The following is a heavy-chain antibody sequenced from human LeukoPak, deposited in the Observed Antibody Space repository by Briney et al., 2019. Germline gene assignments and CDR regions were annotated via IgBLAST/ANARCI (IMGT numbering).Heavy chain of an antibody. CDR1: GGSISSSSYY. CDR3: ALRGHVLGYYYMDV. CDR2: IYYSGST. Sequence: PSETLSLTCTVSGGSISSSSYYWGWIRQPPGKGLEWIGSIYYSGSTYYNPSLKSRVTISVDTSKNQFSLKLSSVTAADTAVYYCALRGHVLGYYYMDVWGKGTTVTVSS. J-gene: IGHJ6*03. V-gene: IGHV4-39*01. D-gene: IGHD3-10*01.